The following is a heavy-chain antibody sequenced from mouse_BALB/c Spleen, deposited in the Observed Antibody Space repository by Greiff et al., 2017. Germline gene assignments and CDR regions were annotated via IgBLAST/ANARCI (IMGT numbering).Heavy chain of an antibody. CDR2: IYPGDGDT. CDR3: ARDGSTQFAY. Sequence: VQLKQSGAELVRPGSSVKISCKASGYAFSSYWMNWVKQRPGQGLEWIGQIYPGDGDTNYNGKFKGKATLTADKSSSTAYMQLSSLTSEDSAVYFCARDGSTQFAYWGQGTLVTVSA. J-gene: IGHJ3*01. V-gene: IGHV1-80*01. CDR1: GYAFSSYW. D-gene: IGHD1-1*01.